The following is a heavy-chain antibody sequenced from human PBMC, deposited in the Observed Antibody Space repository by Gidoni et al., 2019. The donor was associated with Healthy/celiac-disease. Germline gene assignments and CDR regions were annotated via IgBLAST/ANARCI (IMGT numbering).Heavy chain of an antibody. CDR2: IFSNDEK. J-gene: IGHJ4*02. CDR3: ARVETFVDTAMTDEAHDRNYYFDY. D-gene: IGHD5-18*01. Sequence: QVTLKESGPVLVKPTETLTLTCTVSGFSLSNARLGVSWIRQPPGKALEWLAHIFSNDEKSYSTSLKSRLTISKDTSKSQVVLTMTNMDPVDTATYYCARVETFVDTAMTDEAHDRNYYFDYWGQGTLVTVSS. CDR1: GFSLSNARLG. V-gene: IGHV2-26*01.